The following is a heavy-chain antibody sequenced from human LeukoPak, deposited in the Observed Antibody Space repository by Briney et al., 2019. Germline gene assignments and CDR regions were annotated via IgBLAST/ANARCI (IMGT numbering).Heavy chain of an antibody. V-gene: IGHV3-23*01. CDR3: AKHGSVTMIIGGFDY. CDR2: ISGSGGGT. D-gene: IGHD3-22*01. Sequence: GGSLRLSCAASGFTFSTYWMSWVRQAPGKGLEWVSVISGSGGGTYYADSVKGRFTISRDKSKNTLYLQMNSLRAEDTAVYYCAKHGSVTMIIGGFDYWGQGTLVTVSS. J-gene: IGHJ4*02. CDR1: GFTFSTYW.